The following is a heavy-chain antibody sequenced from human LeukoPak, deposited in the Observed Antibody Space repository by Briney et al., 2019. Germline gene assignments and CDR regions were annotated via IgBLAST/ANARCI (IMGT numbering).Heavy chain of an antibody. J-gene: IGHJ4*02. CDR2: IYSGGST. CDR3: ARDRIAARHGYFDY. D-gene: IGHD6-6*01. V-gene: IGHV3-66*01. CDR1: GFTVSSNY. Sequence: GGSLRLSCAASGFTVSSNYMSWVRQAPGKGLEWVSVIYSGGSTYYADSVKGRFTISRDNSKNTLYLQMNSLRAEDTAVYYCARDRIAARHGYFDYWGQGTLVTVSS.